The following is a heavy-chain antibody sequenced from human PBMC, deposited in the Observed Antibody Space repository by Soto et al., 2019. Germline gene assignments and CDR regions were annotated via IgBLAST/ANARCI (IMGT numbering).Heavy chain of an antibody. CDR1: GFNVSDNY. CDR3: VRERRGLGIGFDH. Sequence: GGSLRLSCAAAGFNVSDNYTGWVRQAPGKGLEWVSSFFTGGSTDYADSVKGRFTISRDDSKNTVYLQTNSLRAEDTAVYFCVRERRGLGIGFDHWGQGTLVTVSS. CDR2: FFTGGST. D-gene: IGHD6-19*01. V-gene: IGHV3-53*01. J-gene: IGHJ4*02.